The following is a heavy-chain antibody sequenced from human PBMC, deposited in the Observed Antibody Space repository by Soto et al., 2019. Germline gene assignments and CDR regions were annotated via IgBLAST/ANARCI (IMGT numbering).Heavy chain of an antibody. CDR1: GGTFSSYA. V-gene: IGHV1-69*13. CDR3: AREDGYCSGGSCSKNWFDP. CDR2: IIPIFGTA. D-gene: IGHD2-15*01. Sequence: GASVKVSCKASGGTFSSYAISWVRQAPGQGLEWMGGIIPIFGTANYAQKFQGRVTITADESTSTAYMELSSLRSEDTAVYYCAREDGYCSGGSCSKNWFDPWGQGTLVTVSS. J-gene: IGHJ5*02.